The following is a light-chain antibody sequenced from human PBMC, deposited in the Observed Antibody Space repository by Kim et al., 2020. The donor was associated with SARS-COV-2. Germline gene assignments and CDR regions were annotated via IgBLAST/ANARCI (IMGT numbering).Light chain of an antibody. J-gene: IGKJ5*01. Sequence: ASVGDRVTCTCRASRDISIRLAWFQQKPGKAPNRLIYAASTLQNGVPSRFSGSVSGTDFTLTISSLQPEDFAIYYCLQHIDYPLTFGQGTRLEIK. CDR2: AAS. CDR1: RDISIR. V-gene: IGKV1-17*03. CDR3: LQHIDYPLT.